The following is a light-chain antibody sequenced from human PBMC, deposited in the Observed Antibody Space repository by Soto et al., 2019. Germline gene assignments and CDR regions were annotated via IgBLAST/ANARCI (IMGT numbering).Light chain of an antibody. CDR2: AAS. CDR3: LQSYTTHIT. CDR1: QSISSS. J-gene: IGKJ4*01. V-gene: IGKV1-39*01. Sequence: DIQMTQSPSSLSASVGDRVTITCRASQSISSSLNWYQQKLGKAPKLLIYAASSLQSGVPSRFSGSGYGKDFTLTISSLQPEDFATYYCLQSYTTHITFGGGKKVDIK.